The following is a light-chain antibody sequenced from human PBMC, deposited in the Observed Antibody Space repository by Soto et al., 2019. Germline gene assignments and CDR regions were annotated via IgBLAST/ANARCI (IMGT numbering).Light chain of an antibody. J-gene: IGKJ1*01. CDR2: KTS. CDR3: QQYNSYSWT. CDR1: QSIGSW. Sequence: NQKTQSPSTLSESVVDIVTITFRSSQSIGSWLAWYQQKPGKAPKLLIYKTSILENGVPSRFRGSGSGTEFTLSISSLQPDDFETYYCQQYNSYSWTFGQGTKVDIK. V-gene: IGKV1-5*03.